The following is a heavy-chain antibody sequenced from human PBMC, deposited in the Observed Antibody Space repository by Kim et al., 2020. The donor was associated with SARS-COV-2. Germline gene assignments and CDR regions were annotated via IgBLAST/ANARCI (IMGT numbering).Heavy chain of an antibody. V-gene: IGHV3-72*01. D-gene: IGHD2-2*01. J-gene: IGHJ4*02. Sequence: GGSLRLSCAASGFSISDHYMDWVRQVPGKGLEWVGRTRDKANSYTTEYAASVKGRFTISRDNSNQLLSLQMNCLRTEDTAVYYCTRLSTFAVDFWGQGTLVTVSS. CDR1: GFSISDHY. CDR3: TRLSTFAVDF. CDR2: TRDKANSYTT.